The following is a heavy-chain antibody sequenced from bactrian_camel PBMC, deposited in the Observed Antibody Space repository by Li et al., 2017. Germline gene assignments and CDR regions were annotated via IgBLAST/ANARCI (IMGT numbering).Heavy chain of an antibody. V-gene: IGHV3S10*01. J-gene: IGHJ7*01. CDR2: FPYDGST. Sequence: CAASGFTYINYCMGWVRQASGKQREWVSWFPYDGSTSYADSVKGRFTISKDNAQNTLYLQMNNLKPEDTAMYYCAADPFFFSSRGRH. CDR1: GFTYINYC.